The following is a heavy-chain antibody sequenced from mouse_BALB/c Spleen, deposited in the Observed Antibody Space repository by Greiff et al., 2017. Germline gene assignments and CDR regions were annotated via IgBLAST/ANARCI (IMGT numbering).Heavy chain of an antibody. D-gene: IGHD2-1*01. J-gene: IGHJ3*01. CDR1: GFTFNDSY. CDR2: IDPANGNT. Sequence: EVQLQQSGAELVKPGASVKLSCTASGFTFNDSYMHWVKQRPEQSLEWIGWIDPANGNTKYDPKFQGKATITADTSSNTAYLQLSSLTSEDTAVYYCALYYGNCRAWLAYWGQGTLVTVSA. CDR3: ALYYGNCRAWLAY. V-gene: IGHV14-3*02.